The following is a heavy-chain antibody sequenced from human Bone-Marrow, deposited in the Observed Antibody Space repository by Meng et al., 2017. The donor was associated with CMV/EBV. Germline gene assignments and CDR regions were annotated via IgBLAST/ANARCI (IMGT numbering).Heavy chain of an antibody. D-gene: IGHD6-19*01. CDR2: INHSGST. V-gene: IGHV4-34*01. CDR1: GGSFSGYY. Sequence: QVQLPRWVAGLLKPSETRSLTCAVDGGSFSGYYWSWIRQPPGKGLEWIGEINHSGSTNYNPSLKSRVTISVDTSKNQFSLKLSSVTAADTAVYYCARASGYSSGWYLWWGQGTLVTVSS. CDR3: ARASGYSSGWYLW. J-gene: IGHJ4*02.